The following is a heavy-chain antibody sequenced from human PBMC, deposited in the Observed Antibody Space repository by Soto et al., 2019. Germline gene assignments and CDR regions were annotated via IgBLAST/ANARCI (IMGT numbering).Heavy chain of an antibody. V-gene: IGHV5-10-1*01. CDR1: GYSFTAYW. D-gene: IGHD2-2*01. CDR2: IDPSDSYV. CDR3: TRRASSSFYHFDF. J-gene: IGHJ4*02. Sequence: GESLKISCQASGYSFTAYWITWVRQMPEKGLEWMATIDPSDSYVDYSPSFRGHVTFSVDRSITTVYLQWNSLKASDNAMYFCTRRASSSFYHFDFWGQGALVTVSS.